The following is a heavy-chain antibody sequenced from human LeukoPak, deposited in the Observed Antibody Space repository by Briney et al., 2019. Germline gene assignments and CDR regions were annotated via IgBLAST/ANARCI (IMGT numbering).Heavy chain of an antibody. J-gene: IGHJ4*02. D-gene: IGHD3-10*01. CDR1: GYTFTSYY. Sequence: ASVKVSCKASGYTFTSYYMHWVRQAPGQGLEWMGIINPSGDSTSYAQKFQGRVTMTRDTSTSTVYMELSSLRSEDTAVYYCARESGITMVRGVMNFWGQGTLVTVSS. V-gene: IGHV1-46*01. CDR2: INPSGDST. CDR3: ARESGITMVRGVMNF.